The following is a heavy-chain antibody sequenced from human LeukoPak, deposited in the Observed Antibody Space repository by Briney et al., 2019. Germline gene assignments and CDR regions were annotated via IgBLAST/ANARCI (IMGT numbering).Heavy chain of an antibody. J-gene: IGHJ4*02. D-gene: IGHD1-26*01. V-gene: IGHV1-69*13. Sequence: SVKVSCKASGYIFTDYYMHWVRRAPGQGLEWMGGIIPIFGTANYAQKFQGRVTITADESTSTAYMELSSLRSEDTAVYYCARGGALDYWGQGTLVTVSS. CDR2: IIPIFGTA. CDR3: ARGGALDY. CDR1: GYIFTDYY.